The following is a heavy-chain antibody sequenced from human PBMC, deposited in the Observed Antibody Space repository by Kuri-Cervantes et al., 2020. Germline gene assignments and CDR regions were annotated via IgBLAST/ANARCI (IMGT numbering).Heavy chain of an antibody. CDR1: GFTVSSNY. Sequence: GGSLRLSCAASGFTVSSNYMSWVRQAPGKGLEWVSAISGSGGSTYYADSVKGRFTISRDNSKNTLYLQMNSLRAEDTAVYYCAKVRRVNYYFDYWGQGTLVTVSS. J-gene: IGHJ4*02. D-gene: IGHD1-20*01. V-gene: IGHV3-23*01. CDR3: AKVRRVNYYFDY. CDR2: ISGSGGST.